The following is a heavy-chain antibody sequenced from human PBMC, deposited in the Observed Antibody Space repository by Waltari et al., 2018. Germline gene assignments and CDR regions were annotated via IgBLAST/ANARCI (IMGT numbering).Heavy chain of an antibody. CDR1: GYTFTDYY. V-gene: IGHV1-69-2*01. CDR2: CHPEEGAT. J-gene: IGHJ4*02. Sequence: EVQLVQSGAEVKKPGATVKVSCKASGYTFTDYYLHRVQQAPGKGLEWMGRCHPEEGATIHAAKFQARVPITSATSTHTAYMELSSLGSEDTAGDYSATLSPLDNWGQGTPVIVSP. CDR3: ATLSPLDN.